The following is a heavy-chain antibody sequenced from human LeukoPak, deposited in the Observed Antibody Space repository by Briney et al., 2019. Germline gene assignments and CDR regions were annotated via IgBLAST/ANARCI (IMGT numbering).Heavy chain of an antibody. CDR2: ISSSSSYI. V-gene: IGHV3-21*01. D-gene: IGHD6-13*01. J-gene: IGHJ4*02. CDR1: GFTFSSYS. Sequence: GGSLRLSCAASGFTFSSYSMNWVRQAPGKGLEWVSSISSSSSYIYYADSVKGRFTISRDNAKNSLYLQMNSLRAEDTAVYYCARDKIAAAGMLVYWGQGTLVTVSS. CDR3: ARDKIAAAGMLVY.